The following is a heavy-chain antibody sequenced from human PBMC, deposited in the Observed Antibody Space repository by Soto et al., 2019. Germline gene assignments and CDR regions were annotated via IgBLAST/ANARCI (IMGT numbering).Heavy chain of an antibody. V-gene: IGHV3-30-3*01. D-gene: IGHD3-22*01. CDR3: GGYYDSSGYYPFDY. J-gene: IGHJ4*02. CDR1: GFTFSSYA. CDR2: ISYDGSNK. Sequence: GGSLRLSCAASGFTFSSYAMHWVRQAPGKGLEWVAVISYDGSNKYYADSVKGRFTISRDNAKNTLYLQMSSLRAEDTAVYYCGGYYDSSGYYPFDYWGQGTLVTVSS.